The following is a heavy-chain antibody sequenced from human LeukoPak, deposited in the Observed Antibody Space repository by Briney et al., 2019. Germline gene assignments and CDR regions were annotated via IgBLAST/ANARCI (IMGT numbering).Heavy chain of an antibody. J-gene: IGHJ5*02. CDR1: GGSISSYY. D-gene: IGHD3-9*01. Sequence: PSETLSLTCTVSGGSISSYYWSWIRQPPGKGLEWIGYIYYSGSTNYNPSLKSRVTISVDTSKNQFSLKLSSVTAADTAVYYCARDSKRYSTGFDPWGQGTLVTVSS. CDR2: IYYSGST. V-gene: IGHV4-59*01. CDR3: ARDSKRYSTGFDP.